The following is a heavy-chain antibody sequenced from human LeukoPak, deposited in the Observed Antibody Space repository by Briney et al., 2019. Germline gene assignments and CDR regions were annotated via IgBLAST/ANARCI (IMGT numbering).Heavy chain of an antibody. Sequence: GGSLRLSCAASGFTVSSNYVSWVRQAPGKGLEWVSVIYSGSNTYYADSVKGRFTISRDNSKNTLYLQMNSLRAEDTAVYYCAREPTYSSGWYRDYYFDYWGQGTLVTVSS. CDR3: AREPTYSSGWYRDYYFDY. D-gene: IGHD6-19*01. CDR2: IYSGSNT. CDR1: GFTVSSNY. J-gene: IGHJ4*02. V-gene: IGHV3-53*01.